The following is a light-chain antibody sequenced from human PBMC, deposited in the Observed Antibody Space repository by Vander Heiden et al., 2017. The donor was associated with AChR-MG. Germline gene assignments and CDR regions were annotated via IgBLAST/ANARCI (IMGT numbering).Light chain of an antibody. CDR2: GAS. CDR1: QSVSSSN. Sequence: EIVLMQSPGTLSLSPGERATLSCRASQSVSSSNLAWYQQKPGQAPRLLLYGASSRATGIPDRFSGSGSGTDFTLTISRLEPEDFAVYYCQQYGSSPKTFGQGTKVEIK. J-gene: IGKJ1*01. V-gene: IGKV3-20*01. CDR3: QQYGSSPKT.